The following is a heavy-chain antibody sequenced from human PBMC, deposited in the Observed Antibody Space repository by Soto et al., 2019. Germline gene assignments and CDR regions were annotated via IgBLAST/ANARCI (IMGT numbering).Heavy chain of an antibody. CDR1: GFTFSSYA. CDR2: LSGSGTST. J-gene: IGHJ3*02. V-gene: IGHV3-23*01. CDR3: ARGAVAGSLVAFDI. D-gene: IGHD6-19*01. Sequence: PGGSLSLSCSASGFTFSSYAMSWVRQAPGKGLEWVSTLSGSGTSTYYADSVKGRFTISRGNYKNTLFLQMNSLRAEDTAVYYCARGAVAGSLVAFDIWGQGTMVTVSS.